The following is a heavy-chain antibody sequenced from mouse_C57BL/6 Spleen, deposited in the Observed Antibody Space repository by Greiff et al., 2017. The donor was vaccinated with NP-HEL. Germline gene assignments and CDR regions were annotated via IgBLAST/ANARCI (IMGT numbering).Heavy chain of an antibody. CDR1: GYTFTDHT. D-gene: IGHD2-4*01. CDR3: ARVSDYEYWYFDV. V-gene: IGHV1-78*01. Sequence: VQLQQSDAELVKPGASVKISCKVSGYTFTDHTIHWMKQRPEQGLEWIGYIYPRDGSTKYNEKFKGKATLTADKSSSTAYMQLNSLTSEDSAVYCCARVSDYEYWYFDVWGTGTTVTVSS. J-gene: IGHJ1*03. CDR2: IYPRDGST.